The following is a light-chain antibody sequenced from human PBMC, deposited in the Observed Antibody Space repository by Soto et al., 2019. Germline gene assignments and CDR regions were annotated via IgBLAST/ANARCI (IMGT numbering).Light chain of an antibody. J-gene: IGLJ3*02. CDR3: HSYDRSLSGSV. CDR2: GNN. V-gene: IGLV1-40*01. CDR1: SSNIGAGYD. Sequence: QSVLTQPPSVSGAPGQRVTISCSGGSSNIGAGYDVHWYQQLPETPPKLLIYGNNIRPSGVPDRFSGSKSGTSASLAITGLQAEDEADYYCHSYDRSLSGSVFGGGTKL.